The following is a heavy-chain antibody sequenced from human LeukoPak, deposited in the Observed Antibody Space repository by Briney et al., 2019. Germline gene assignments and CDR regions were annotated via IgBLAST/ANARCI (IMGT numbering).Heavy chain of an antibody. J-gene: IGHJ4*02. CDR1: GFTLSTYW. Sequence: GGSLRLSCAASGFTLSTYWMSWVRQAPGKGLEWVANIKEDGSEKYYVDSVKGRFTISRDNAKNSLYLQMSSLRVEDTAVYYCARDPRGITALVDYFDYWGQGTLVTVSS. D-gene: IGHD5-18*01. CDR2: IKEDGSEK. V-gene: IGHV3-7*03. CDR3: ARDPRGITALVDYFDY.